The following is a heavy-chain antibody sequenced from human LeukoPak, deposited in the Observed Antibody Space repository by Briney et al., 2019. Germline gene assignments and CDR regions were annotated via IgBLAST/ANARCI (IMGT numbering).Heavy chain of an antibody. CDR1: GGSFSGYY. J-gene: IGHJ4*02. CDR3: ARADYDFWSGYYRQFDY. D-gene: IGHD3-3*01. V-gene: IGHV4-34*01. CDR2: INHSGST. Sequence: PSETLSLTCAVYGGSFSGYYWSWIRQPPGKGLEWIGEINHSGSTNYNPSLKSRVTISVDTSKNQFSLKLSSVTAADTAVYYCARADYDFWSGYYRQFDYWGQGTLVTVSS.